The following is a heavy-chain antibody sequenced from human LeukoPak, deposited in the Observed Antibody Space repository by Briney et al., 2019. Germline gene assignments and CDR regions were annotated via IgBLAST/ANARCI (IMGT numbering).Heavy chain of an antibody. Sequence: PSETLSLTCTVSGGSISSSSYYWGWIRQPPGKGLEWIGSIYYSGSTYYNPSLKSRVTISVDTSKNQFSLKLSSATAADTAVYYCARHYTTVVTPGHFDYWGQGTLVTVSS. CDR2: IYYSGST. CDR1: GGSISSSSYY. CDR3: ARHYTTVVTPGHFDY. D-gene: IGHD4-23*01. J-gene: IGHJ4*02. V-gene: IGHV4-39*01.